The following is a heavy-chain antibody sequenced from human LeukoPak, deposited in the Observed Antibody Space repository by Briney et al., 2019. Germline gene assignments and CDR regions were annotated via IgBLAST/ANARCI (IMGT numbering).Heavy chain of an antibody. CDR3: ARGGYYYGMDV. J-gene: IGHJ6*02. Sequence: SETLSLTCAVYGGSFSGYYWSWIRQPPGKGLEWIGEINHSGSTNYNPSLKSRVTISVDTSKNQFSLKLSSVTAADTAVYYCARGGYYYGMDVWGQGTTVTVSS. V-gene: IGHV4-34*01. CDR1: GGSFSGYY. CDR2: INHSGST.